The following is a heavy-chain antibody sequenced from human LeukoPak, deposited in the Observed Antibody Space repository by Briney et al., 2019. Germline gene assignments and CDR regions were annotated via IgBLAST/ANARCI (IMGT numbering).Heavy chain of an antibody. CDR1: GGSISSYY. D-gene: IGHD3-10*01. Sequence: SETLSLTCTVSGGSISSYYWSWIRQPPGKGLERIGYIYCSGSTNYNPSLKSRVTISVDTSKNQFSLKLSSVTAADTAVYYCAREKLLWFGEITENWFDPWGQGTLVTVSS. CDR2: IYCSGST. CDR3: AREKLLWFGEITENWFDP. J-gene: IGHJ5*02. V-gene: IGHV4-59*01.